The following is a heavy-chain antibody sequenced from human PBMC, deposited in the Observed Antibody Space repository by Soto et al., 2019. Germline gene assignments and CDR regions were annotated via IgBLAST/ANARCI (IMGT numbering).Heavy chain of an antibody. J-gene: IGHJ6*02. CDR1: GFTFSDYY. D-gene: IGHD3-3*01. V-gene: IGHV3-11*01. CDR2: ISSRGSSI. CDR3: ARGYYDFWSGYYISPYGMDV. Sequence: GGSLRLSCAVSGFTFSDYYMSWIRQAPGKGLEWVSYISSRGSSIYYADSVKGRFTISRDNAKNSLYLQMNGLRAEDTAVYYCARGYYDFWSGYYISPYGMDVWGQGATVTVSS.